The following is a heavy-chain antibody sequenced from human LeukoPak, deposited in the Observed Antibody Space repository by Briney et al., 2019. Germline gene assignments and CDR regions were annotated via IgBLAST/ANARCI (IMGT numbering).Heavy chain of an antibody. V-gene: IGHV3-53*01. CDR3: ARSNYGDRGWNSFDY. CDR1: GFTVSSHY. D-gene: IGHD4-17*01. Sequence: GGSLRLSCAASGFTVSSHYMNWVRQAPGKGLEWVSVIYSGGSTYYADSVKGRFTISRDISKNTLYVQMNSLRAEDTAVYYCARSNYGDRGWNSFDYWGQGTLVTVSS. CDR2: IYSGGST. J-gene: IGHJ4*02.